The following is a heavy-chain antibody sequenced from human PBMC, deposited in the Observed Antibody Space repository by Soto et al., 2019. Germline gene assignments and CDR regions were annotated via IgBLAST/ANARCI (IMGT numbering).Heavy chain of an antibody. V-gene: IGHV3-23*01. D-gene: IGHD1-1*01. CDR1: EFSFDDYA. CDR3: AKFGTVAGNRFAS. J-gene: IGHJ4*02. CDR2: ITFTGVST. Sequence: PGGSLRLSCAASEFSFDDYAMSWVRQAPGKGLEWVSSITFTGVSTYYADSVKGRFTISRDNSKDTLYLQMNSLRAEDTAIYYCAKFGTVAGNRFASSGQRTMVIVSS.